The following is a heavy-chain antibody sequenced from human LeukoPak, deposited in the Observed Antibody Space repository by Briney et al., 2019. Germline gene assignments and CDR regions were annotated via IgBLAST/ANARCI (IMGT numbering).Heavy chain of an antibody. Sequence: SETLSLTCAVYGGSFSGYYWSWIRQPAGKGLEWIGRIYTSGSTNYNPSLKSRVTMSVDTSKNQFSLKLSSVTAADTAVYYCARDVSTIFGVTGYNWFDPWGQGTLVTVSS. CDR3: ARDVSTIFGVTGYNWFDP. CDR2: IYTSGST. CDR1: GGSFSGYY. D-gene: IGHD3-3*01. J-gene: IGHJ5*02. V-gene: IGHV4-4*07.